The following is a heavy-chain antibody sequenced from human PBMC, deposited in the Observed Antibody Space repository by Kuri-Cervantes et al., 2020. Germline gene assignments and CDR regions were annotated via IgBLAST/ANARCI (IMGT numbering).Heavy chain of an antibody. J-gene: IGHJ4*02. V-gene: IGHV3-48*01. D-gene: IGHD3-22*01. CDR2: ISSSSSTI. CDR3: AKDYYDTSGAY. CDR1: GFTFSSYS. Sequence: GGSLRLSCAASGFTFSSYSMNWVRQAPGKGLEWVSYISSSSSTIYYADSVKGRFTISRDNSKNTLNLQMSSLRAEDTAVYYCAKDYYDTSGAYWGQGTLVTVSS.